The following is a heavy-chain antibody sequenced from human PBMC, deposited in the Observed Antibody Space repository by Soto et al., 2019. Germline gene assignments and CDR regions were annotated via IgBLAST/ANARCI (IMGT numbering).Heavy chain of an antibody. CDR3: ASQYLGRSSSSSFDP. V-gene: IGHV4-59*01. J-gene: IGHJ5*02. D-gene: IGHD6-6*01. Sequence: QVQLQESGPGLVRPSETLSLTCTVSGGSMNDYYWSWIRQPPGKGLEWIGYVYYVGRTNYNPSLKSRVTMSLDTSNTQFSLKLGSVTTADTAVYYWASQYLGRSSSSSFDPWGQGTLVTVSS. CDR1: GGSMNDYY. CDR2: VYYVGRT.